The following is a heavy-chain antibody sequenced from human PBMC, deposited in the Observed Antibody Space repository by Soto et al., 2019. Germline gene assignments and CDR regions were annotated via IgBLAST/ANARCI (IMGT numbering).Heavy chain of an antibody. V-gene: IGHV4-30-2*01. J-gene: IGHJ6*02. D-gene: IGHD5-18*01. CDR1: GGSISSGGYS. CDR2: IYHSGST. CDR3: AGWIQLQQYYYYGMDV. Sequence: SETLSLTCAVSGGSISSGGYSWSWIRQPPGKGLEWIGYIYHSGSTYYNPSLKSRVTISVDKSKNQFSLKLSSVTAADTAVYYCAGWIQLQQYYYYGMDVWGQGTTVTVSS.